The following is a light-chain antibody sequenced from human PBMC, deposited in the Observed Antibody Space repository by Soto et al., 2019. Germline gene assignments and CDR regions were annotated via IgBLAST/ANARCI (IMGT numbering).Light chain of an antibody. CDR3: QQYGNFPRT. Sequence: EIVLTQSPGTLSLSPGERATLSCRASQSVTSGDLAWYQQKPGQAPRLLMYGASRRITGVPDRFSGSGSGTDFTLTISRLQPEDFAVYYCQQYGNFPRTFRQGTKVEIK. J-gene: IGKJ1*01. V-gene: IGKV3-20*01. CDR1: QSVTSGD. CDR2: GAS.